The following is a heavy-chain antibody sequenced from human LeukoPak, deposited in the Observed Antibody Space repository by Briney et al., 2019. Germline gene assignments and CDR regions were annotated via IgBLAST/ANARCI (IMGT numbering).Heavy chain of an antibody. CDR3: ARPASYDFWSGYYTYFDY. CDR2: ISYDGSNK. Sequence: PRGSLRLSCAASGFAFSSYAMHWVRQAPGKGLEWVAVISYDGSNKYYADSVKGRFTTSRDNSKNTLYLQMNSLRAEDTAVYYCARPASYDFWSGYYTYFDYWGQGTLVTVSS. D-gene: IGHD3-3*01. CDR1: GFAFSSYA. J-gene: IGHJ4*02. V-gene: IGHV3-30*04.